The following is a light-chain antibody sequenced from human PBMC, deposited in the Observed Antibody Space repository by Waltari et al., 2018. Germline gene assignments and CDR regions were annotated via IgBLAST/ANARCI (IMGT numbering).Light chain of an antibody. Sequence: VIWMTQSPSLLSASPGARGTITCRMLQGISTYLAWYQQKPGRAPDLLIYGASILHSGVPSRFSGSGSGTDFTLTISSLQSEDVATYYCQHYYNFPWTFGQGTKVEIK. V-gene: IGKV1D-8*03. CDR1: QGISTY. CDR2: GAS. J-gene: IGKJ1*01. CDR3: QHYYNFPWT.